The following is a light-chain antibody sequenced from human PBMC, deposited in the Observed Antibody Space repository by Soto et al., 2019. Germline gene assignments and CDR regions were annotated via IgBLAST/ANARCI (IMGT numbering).Light chain of an antibody. CDR1: QGISSR. CDR2: AAS. Sequence: DIQMTQSPSSVSASVGDRVTITCRASQGISSRLAWYQQKPGNTPNHLIYAASSLQIGVPSRFSGSGSETDFTLTIGSLQPEDFATYYCQQANCFPLTFGGGTKVEIK. V-gene: IGKV1-12*01. CDR3: QQANCFPLT. J-gene: IGKJ4*01.